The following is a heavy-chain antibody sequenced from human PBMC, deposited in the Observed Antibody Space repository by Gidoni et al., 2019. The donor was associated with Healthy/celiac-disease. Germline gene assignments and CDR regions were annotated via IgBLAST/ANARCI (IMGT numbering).Heavy chain of an antibody. J-gene: IGHJ4*02. D-gene: IGHD3-10*01. CDR3: ARSWFGELFDY. CDR1: GFTFTIYW. Sequence: EVQLVESGGGLVQPGGSLRLSCAASGFTFTIYWMSWVRQAPGKGLEWVANIKKDGSEKYYADSVKGRFTISRDNSKNSLYLQMNGLRAEDTAVYYCARSWFGELFDYWGQGSLVTVSS. CDR2: IKKDGSEK. V-gene: IGHV3-7*01.